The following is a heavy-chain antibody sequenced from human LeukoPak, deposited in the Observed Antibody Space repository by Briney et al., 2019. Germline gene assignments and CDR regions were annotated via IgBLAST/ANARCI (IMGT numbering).Heavy chain of an antibody. Sequence: ASVKVSCKASGYTFTSYGISWVRQAPGQGLEWMGWISAYNGNTNYAQKLQGRVTMTTDTSTSTAYMELRSLRSDDTAVYYCARGRDDYDFWSVIDYWGQGTLVTVSS. CDR3: ARGRDDYDFWSVIDY. J-gene: IGHJ4*02. CDR1: GYTFTSYG. CDR2: ISAYNGNT. V-gene: IGHV1-18*01. D-gene: IGHD3-3*01.